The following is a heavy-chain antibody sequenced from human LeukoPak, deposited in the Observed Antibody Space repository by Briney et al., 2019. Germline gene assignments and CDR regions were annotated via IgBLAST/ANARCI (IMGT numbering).Heavy chain of an antibody. J-gene: IGHJ4*02. Sequence: PSETLSLTCTVSGGSISSYYWSWIRQPPGKGLEWIGYIYYSGSTNYNPSLKSRVTISVDTSKNQFSLKLSSVTAADTAVYYCARVRVEYSSSYFDYWGQGTLVTASS. V-gene: IGHV4-59*01. CDR3: ARVRVEYSSSYFDY. CDR1: GGSISSYY. D-gene: IGHD6-6*01. CDR2: IYYSGST.